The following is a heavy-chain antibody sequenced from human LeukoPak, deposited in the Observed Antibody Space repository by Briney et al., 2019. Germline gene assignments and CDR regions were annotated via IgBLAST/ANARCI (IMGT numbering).Heavy chain of an antibody. Sequence: PSETLSLTCTVSGGSVCSYYWNWIRQPPGKGLEWIGYIYYRGSTNYNPSLKSRVTISVDTSKNQFSLKLSSATATDTAMYYCARGDDYKSTLFAYWGPGTLVTVSS. J-gene: IGHJ4*02. D-gene: IGHD5-12*01. V-gene: IGHV4-59*02. CDR1: GGSVCSYY. CDR2: IYYRGST. CDR3: ARGDDYKSTLFAY.